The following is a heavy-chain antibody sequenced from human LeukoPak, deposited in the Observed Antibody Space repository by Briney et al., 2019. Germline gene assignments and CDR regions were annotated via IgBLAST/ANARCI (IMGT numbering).Heavy chain of an antibody. CDR1: GFTFYDYA. Sequence: GGSLRLSCAASGFTFYDYAMHWVRQAPGKGLEWVSGISWNSGSIGYADSVKGRFTISRDNAKNSLYLQMNSLRAEDTALYYCAKAEHAGYVPDYWGQGTLVTVSS. J-gene: IGHJ4*02. D-gene: IGHD5-12*01. CDR2: ISWNSGSI. CDR3: AKAEHAGYVPDY. V-gene: IGHV3-9*01.